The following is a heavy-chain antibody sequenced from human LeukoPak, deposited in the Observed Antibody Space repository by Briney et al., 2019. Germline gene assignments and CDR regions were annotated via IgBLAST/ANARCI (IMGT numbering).Heavy chain of an antibody. J-gene: IGHJ4*02. Sequence: ASVKVSCKASGYTFTSYYMHWVRQAPGQGLEWMGIINPSGGSTSYAQKFQGRVTMTRDTSTSTVYMELSSLRAEDTAVYYCAKIVATSGRPREGFDYWGQGTLVTVSS. CDR1: GYTFTSYY. V-gene: IGHV1-46*01. CDR2: INPSGGST. CDR3: AKIVATSGRPREGFDY. D-gene: IGHD1-26*01.